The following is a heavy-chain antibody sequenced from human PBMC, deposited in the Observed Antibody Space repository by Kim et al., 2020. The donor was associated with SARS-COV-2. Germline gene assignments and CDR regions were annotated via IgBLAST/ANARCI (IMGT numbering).Heavy chain of an antibody. Sequence: ASVKVSCKASGYTFTSYAMNWVRQAPGQGLEWMGWINTNTGNPTYAQGFTGRFVFSLDTSVSTAYLQISSLKAEDTAVYYCARDLPYYHILTGYYMSTHGYFDYWGQGTLVTVSS. V-gene: IGHV7-4-1*02. CDR2: INTNTGNP. CDR1: GYTFTSYA. D-gene: IGHD3-9*01. CDR3: ARDLPYYHILTGYYMSTHGYFDY. J-gene: IGHJ4*02.